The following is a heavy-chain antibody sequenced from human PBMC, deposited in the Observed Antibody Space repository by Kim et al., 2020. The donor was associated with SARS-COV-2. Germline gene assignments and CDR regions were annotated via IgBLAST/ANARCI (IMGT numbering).Heavy chain of an antibody. CDR1: GFTFDDYA. CDR3: AKVRRRWLQNQYYFDY. V-gene: IGHV3-43*02. Sequence: GGSLRLSCAASGFTFDDYAMHWVRQAPGKGLEWVSLISGDGGSTYYADSVKGRFTISRDNSKNSLYLLMNSLRTEDTALYYCAKVRRRWLQNQYYFDYWGQGTLVTVSS. CDR2: ISGDGGST. D-gene: IGHD5-12*01. J-gene: IGHJ4*02.